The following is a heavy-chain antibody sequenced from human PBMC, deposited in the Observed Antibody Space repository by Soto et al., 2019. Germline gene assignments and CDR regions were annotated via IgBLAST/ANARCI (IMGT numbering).Heavy chain of an antibody. CDR1: GYRFISYW. CDR2: FYPGDSTS. J-gene: IGHJ3*02. D-gene: IGHD2-2*03. V-gene: IGHV5-51*01. CDR3: ARIIGYCRNNDCSWTFDI. Sequence: RGESLKISCKTSGYRFISYWVAWVRQKPGKGLEWIGTFYPGDSTSTYSPSFQGKVTISVDKSISTAYRHLSSLKASDTAMYYCARIIGYCRNNDCSWTFDIWGQGTTVTVSS.